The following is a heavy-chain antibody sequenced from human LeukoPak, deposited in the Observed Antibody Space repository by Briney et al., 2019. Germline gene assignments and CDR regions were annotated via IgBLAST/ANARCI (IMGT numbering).Heavy chain of an antibody. Sequence: SVEVSCKASGGTFSSYAISWVRQAPGQGLEWMGGIIPIFGTANYAQKFQGRVTITADESTSTAYMELSSLRSEDTAVYYCARGNQPGGDYSAFDIWGQGTMVTVSS. CDR3: ARGNQPGGDYSAFDI. CDR2: IIPIFGTA. J-gene: IGHJ3*02. D-gene: IGHD4-17*01. CDR1: GGTFSSYA. V-gene: IGHV1-69*01.